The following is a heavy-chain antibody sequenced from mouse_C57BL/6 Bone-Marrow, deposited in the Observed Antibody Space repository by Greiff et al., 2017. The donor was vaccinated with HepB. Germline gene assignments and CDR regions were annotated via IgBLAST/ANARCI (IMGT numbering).Heavy chain of an antibody. V-gene: IGHV14-4*01. J-gene: IGHJ3*01. CDR2: FDPENGDT. CDR3: YYYGSSLFAY. CDR1: GFNIKDDY. D-gene: IGHD1-1*01. Sequence: EVQLQQSGAELVRPGASVKLSCTASGFNIKDDYMHWVKQRPEQGLEWIGWFDPENGDTEYASKFQGKATITADTSSNTAYLQLSSLTSEDTAVYYCYYYGSSLFAYWGQGTLVTVSA.